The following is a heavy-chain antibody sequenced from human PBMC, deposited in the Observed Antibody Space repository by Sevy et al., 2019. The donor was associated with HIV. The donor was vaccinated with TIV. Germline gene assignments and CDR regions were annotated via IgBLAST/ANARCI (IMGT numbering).Heavy chain of an antibody. CDR3: AKDQGDYISGTYRH. CDR2: IRGRGGST. Sequence: GGSLRLSCAASGFTFNSYAMSWVRQAPGTELEWISSIRGRGGSTNYADSVKGRLTISRDNSKNTLYLQMNSLRVEDTAVYYCAKDQGDYISGTYRHWGQGTLVTVSS. V-gene: IGHV3-23*01. J-gene: IGHJ4*02. CDR1: GFTFNSYA. D-gene: IGHD3-16*02.